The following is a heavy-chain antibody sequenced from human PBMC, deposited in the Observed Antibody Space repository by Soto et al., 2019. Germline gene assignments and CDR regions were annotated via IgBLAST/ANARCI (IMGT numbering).Heavy chain of an antibody. J-gene: IGHJ4*02. D-gene: IGHD3-10*01. V-gene: IGHV4-59*08. CDR3: ARHPRSCYNAWAPVN. Sequence: QVQLQESGPGLVKPSETLSLTCTVSGGSISSYYWSWIRQPPGKGLEWIGYLYYSGGTNYNPSLKSPVTISVDPSKNQSSLQLSSVTAADTAVYYCARHPRSCYNAWAPVNWGQGTLVTVSS. CDR1: GGSISSYY. CDR2: LYYSGGT.